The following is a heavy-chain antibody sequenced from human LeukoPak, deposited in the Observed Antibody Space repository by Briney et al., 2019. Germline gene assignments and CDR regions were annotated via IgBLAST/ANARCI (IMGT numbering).Heavy chain of an antibody. CDR1: GFTFDDYA. J-gene: IGHJ4*02. CDR2: ISWNSGSI. D-gene: IGHD3-22*01. V-gene: IGHV3-9*01. CDR3: AKDYYDSSGYSFLFDY. Sequence: PGGSLRLSCAASGFTFDDYAMHWVRQAPGKGLEWVSGISWNSGSIGYADSVKGRFTISRDNAKNSLYLQMNSLRAEDTALYYCAKDYYDSSGYSFLFDYWGQGTLVTVSS.